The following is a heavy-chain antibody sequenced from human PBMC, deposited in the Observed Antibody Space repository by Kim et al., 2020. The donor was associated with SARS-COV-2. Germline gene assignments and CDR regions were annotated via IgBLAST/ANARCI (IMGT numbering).Heavy chain of an antibody. Sequence: GGSLRLSCAASGFTFSTFEMNWVRQPPGKGLEWVSHITTSVTTKFYVDSVRGRFTISRDNADNSLHLQMNSLRVEDTAVYFCVRRFNLWGPGTLVTVSS. V-gene: IGHV3-48*03. CDR1: GFTFSTFE. CDR2: ITTSVTTK. CDR3: VRRFNL. D-gene: IGHD1-20*01. J-gene: IGHJ4*02.